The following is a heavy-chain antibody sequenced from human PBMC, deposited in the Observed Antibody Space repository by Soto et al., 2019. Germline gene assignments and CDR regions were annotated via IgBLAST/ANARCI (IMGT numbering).Heavy chain of an antibody. V-gene: IGHV3-21*01. CDR3: ASATVSGNYDFWSGYYGNFDY. J-gene: IGHJ4*02. CDR1: GFTFSSYS. D-gene: IGHD3-3*01. CDR2: ISSSSSYI. Sequence: GGSLRLSCAASGFTFSSYSMNWVRQAPGKGLEWVSSISSSSSYIYYADSVKGRFTISRDNAKNSLYLQMNSLRAEDTALYYCASATVSGNYDFWSGYYGNFDYWGQGTLVTVSS.